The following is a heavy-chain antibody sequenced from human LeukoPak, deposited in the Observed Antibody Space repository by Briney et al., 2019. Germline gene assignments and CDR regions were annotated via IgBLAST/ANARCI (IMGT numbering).Heavy chain of an antibody. Sequence: ASVKVSCKASGYSFTGYYMHWVRQAPGQGRDWMGWINPNSGGTNYAQKFQGRVTMIRDTSISTAYMELSRVRSDDTAVYYCACGNSLSRGLDPFDIWGQGTMVTVSS. CDR1: GYSFTGYY. J-gene: IGHJ3*02. CDR2: INPNSGGT. D-gene: IGHD4-23*01. CDR3: ACGNSLSRGLDPFDI. V-gene: IGHV1-2*02.